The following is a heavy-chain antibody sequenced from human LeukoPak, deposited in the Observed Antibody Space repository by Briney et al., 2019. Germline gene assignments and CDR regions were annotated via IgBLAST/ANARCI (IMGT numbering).Heavy chain of an antibody. CDR3: ARESTSWYDMNV. CDR1: RFNFSTYA. V-gene: IGHV3-30-3*01. D-gene: IGHD6-13*01. J-gene: IGHJ6*02. Sequence: PGRSLRLSCAASRFNFSTYAMHWVRQAPGKGLEWVALISYDGSNKYYADSVEGRFTISRDNSKNTLYLQMNSLRADDTAVYYCARESTSWYDMNVWGQGTTVTVSS. CDR2: ISYDGSNK.